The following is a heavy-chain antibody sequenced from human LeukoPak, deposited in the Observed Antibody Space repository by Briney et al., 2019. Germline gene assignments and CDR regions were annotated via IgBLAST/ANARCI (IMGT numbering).Heavy chain of an antibody. Sequence: GASVKVSCKASGYTFTGYYMHWVRQAPGQGLEWMGGIIPIFGTANYAQKFQGRVTITADKSTSTAYMELSSLRSEDTAVYYCARGTVVVVAATNWFDPWGQGTLVTVSS. CDR3: ARGTVVVVAATNWFDP. CDR1: GYTFTGYY. CDR2: IIPIFGTA. D-gene: IGHD2-15*01. V-gene: IGHV1-69*06. J-gene: IGHJ5*02.